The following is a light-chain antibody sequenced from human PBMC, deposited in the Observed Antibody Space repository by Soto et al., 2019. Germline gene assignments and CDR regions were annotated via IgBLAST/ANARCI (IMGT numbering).Light chain of an antibody. CDR2: SNN. Sequence: QSVLTQPPSASGTPGQRVTISCAGKSSSFRTNAVIWYQQLPGSAPKLLMYSNNQRPSGVPDRFSGSKSGTSASLAISGLQSEDAADYYCETWDDSLKSGVFGGGTKLPVL. CDR3: ETWDDSLKSGV. CDR1: SSSFRTNA. J-gene: IGLJ3*02. V-gene: IGLV1-44*01.